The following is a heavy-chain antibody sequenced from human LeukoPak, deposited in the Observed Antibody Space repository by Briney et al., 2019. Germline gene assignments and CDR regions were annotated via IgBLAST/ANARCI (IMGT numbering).Heavy chain of an antibody. CDR3: ARGEGGNVRYFDY. J-gene: IGHJ4*02. CDR2: IHHSGST. D-gene: IGHD4-23*01. V-gene: IGHV4-39*07. CDR1: GGSISSSSYY. Sequence: SETLSLTCTVSGGSISSSSYYWGWIRQPPGKGLEWIGSIHHSGSTYYNPSLKSRVAISVDTSKNQFSLKLSSATAADTAVYYCARGEGGNVRYFDYWGQGTLVTVSS.